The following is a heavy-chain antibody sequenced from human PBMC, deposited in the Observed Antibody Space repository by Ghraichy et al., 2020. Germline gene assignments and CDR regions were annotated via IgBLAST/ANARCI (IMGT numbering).Heavy chain of an antibody. D-gene: IGHD6-6*01. CDR1: GYTFIGYY. CDR2: INPNSGDT. J-gene: IGHJ4*02. CDR3: ARRQVSSSGDYFDY. V-gene: IGHV1-2*04. Sequence: ASVKVSCKASGYTFIGYYIHWVRQTPGQGPEWMGWINPNSGDTKYAQKFQGWVTMARDTSISTAYMELTRLTSDDTALYYCARRQVSSSGDYFDYWGQGTLVTVSS.